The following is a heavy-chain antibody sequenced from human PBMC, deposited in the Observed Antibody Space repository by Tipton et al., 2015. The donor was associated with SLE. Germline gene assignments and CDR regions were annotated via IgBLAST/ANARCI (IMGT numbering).Heavy chain of an antibody. J-gene: IGHJ5*01. CDR2: LSGSGGTT. CDR1: GFTFSSYA. D-gene: IGHD6-13*01. V-gene: IGHV3-23*01. Sequence: SLRLSCAASGFTFSSYAMSWVRQAPGKGLEWVSTLSGSGGTTYYADSVKGRFTMSRDNSKNTLYLQMNSLRAEDTALYYCAKDRTASAGTIDSWGQGTLVTVSS. CDR3: AKDRTASAGTIDS.